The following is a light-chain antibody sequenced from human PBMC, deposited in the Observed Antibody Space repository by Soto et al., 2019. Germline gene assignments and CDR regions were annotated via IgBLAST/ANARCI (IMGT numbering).Light chain of an antibody. J-gene: IGLJ2*01. Sequence: QSALTQPASVSGSPGQSITISCTGTSSDVGAYNYVSWYQQHPGKAPKLMIFEVSDRPSGVSNRFSGSKSGNTASLTISGLQAEDEAHYYCSSYTSSNTLVFGGGTQLTVL. CDR2: EVS. CDR3: SSYTSSNTLV. V-gene: IGLV2-14*01. CDR1: SSDVGAYNY.